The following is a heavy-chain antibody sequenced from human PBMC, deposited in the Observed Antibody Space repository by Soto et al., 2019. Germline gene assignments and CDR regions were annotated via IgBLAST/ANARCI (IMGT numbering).Heavy chain of an antibody. CDR3: ARGPSLDDYSNYVGDNWFDP. D-gene: IGHD4-4*01. CDR2: MNPNSGNT. Sequence: GASVKVSCKASGYTFTSYDINWVRQATGQGLEWMGWMNPNSGNTGYAQKFQGRVTMTRNTSISTAYMELSSLRSEDTAVYYCARGPSLDDYSNYVGDNWFDPWGQGTLVTVSS. J-gene: IGHJ5*02. CDR1: GYTFTSYD. V-gene: IGHV1-8*01.